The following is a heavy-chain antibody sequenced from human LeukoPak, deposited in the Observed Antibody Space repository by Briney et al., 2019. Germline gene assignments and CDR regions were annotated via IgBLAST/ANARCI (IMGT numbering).Heavy chain of an antibody. D-gene: IGHD6-13*01. CDR2: IYYSGST. Sequence: SETLSLTCTVSGGSNSSYYWSWIRQPPGKGLEWIGYIYYSGSTNYNPSLKSRVTISVDTSKNQFSLKLSSVTAADTAVYYCARQAAAGTGYFQHWGQGTLVTVSS. V-gene: IGHV4-59*08. CDR1: GGSNSSYY. CDR3: ARQAAAGTGYFQH. J-gene: IGHJ1*01.